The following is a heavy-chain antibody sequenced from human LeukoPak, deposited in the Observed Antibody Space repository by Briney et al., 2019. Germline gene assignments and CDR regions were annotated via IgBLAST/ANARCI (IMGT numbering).Heavy chain of an antibody. J-gene: IGHJ4*02. D-gene: IGHD3-10*01. CDR3: ARAGSHWHYVY. CDR2: IKQDGSER. V-gene: IGHV3-7*01. CDR1: GFTFSGFS. Sequence: GGSLRLSCAASGFTFSGFSMSWVRQGPTKGLEWVANIKQDGSERYYVDSVKGRFTISRDNAKNSLSLQMNNLRVEDTAVYYCARAGSHWHYVYWGQGTVVTVSS.